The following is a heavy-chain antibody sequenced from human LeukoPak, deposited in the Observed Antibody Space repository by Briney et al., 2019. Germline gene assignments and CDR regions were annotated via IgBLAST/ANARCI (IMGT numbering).Heavy chain of an antibody. CDR2: ILHDGSNK. Sequence: GGSLRLSCAASGFTFRSYAMHWVRQAPGEGLEWVAVILHDGSNKQYADSVKGRFTISRDNSKNTLYLQMNSLRAEDTAVYYCATLSGDSHGYDYWGQGTLVTVSS. CDR1: GFTFRSYA. J-gene: IGHJ4*02. V-gene: IGHV3-30*03. D-gene: IGHD5-18*01. CDR3: ATLSGDSHGYDY.